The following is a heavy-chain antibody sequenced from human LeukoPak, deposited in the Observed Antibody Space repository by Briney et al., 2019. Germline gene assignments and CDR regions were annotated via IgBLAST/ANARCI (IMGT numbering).Heavy chain of an antibody. D-gene: IGHD5-18*01. CDR3: AKGIYTAMVTGAFDI. CDR1: GFTFSSYV. V-gene: IGHV3-23*01. J-gene: IGHJ3*02. Sequence: GGSLRLSCAASGFTFSSYVMSWVRQAPGKGLEWVSTISGSGGSTYYADSVKGRSTISRDNSKNTLFLQVNSLRAEDTAVYYCAKGIYTAMVTGAFDIWGQGTMVTVSS. CDR2: ISGSGGST.